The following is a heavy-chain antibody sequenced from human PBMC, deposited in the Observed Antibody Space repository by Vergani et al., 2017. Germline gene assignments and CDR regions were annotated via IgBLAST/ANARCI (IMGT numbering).Heavy chain of an antibody. D-gene: IGHD3-3*01. CDR1: GGSFSGYY. Sequence: QVQLQESGPGLVKPSETLSLTCTVSGGSFSGYYWSWIRQPPGKGLEWIGEINHSGSTNYNPSLKSRVTISVDTSKNQFSLKLSSVTAADTAVYYCARGGLFWSGYSRQDWFDPWGQGTLVTVSS. V-gene: IGHV4-34*01. CDR3: ARGGLFWSGYSRQDWFDP. J-gene: IGHJ5*02. CDR2: INHSGST.